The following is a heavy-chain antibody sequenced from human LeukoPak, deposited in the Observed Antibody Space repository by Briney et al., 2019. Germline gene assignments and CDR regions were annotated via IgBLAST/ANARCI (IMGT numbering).Heavy chain of an antibody. V-gene: IGHV3-23*01. CDR1: GFTFSTYA. CDR3: AKIGGYGGYVRYFDL. J-gene: IGHJ2*01. CDR2: IGGSGGNT. Sequence: GGSLRLSCAGSGFTFSTYAMSWVRQAPGKGLEWVSSIGGSGGNTYYADSVKGRFTISRDNSKNTLYLQMNSLRAEDTAVYYCAKIGGYGGYVRYFDLWGRGALVTVSS. D-gene: IGHD5-12*01.